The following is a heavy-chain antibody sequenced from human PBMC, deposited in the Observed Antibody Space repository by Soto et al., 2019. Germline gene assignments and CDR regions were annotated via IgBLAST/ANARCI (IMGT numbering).Heavy chain of an antibody. V-gene: IGHV1-69*02. CDR3: ARAYAVADLYYFDY. D-gene: IGHD6-19*01. J-gene: IGHJ4*02. CDR2: IIPILGIA. CDR1: GGTFSSYT. Sequence: QVQLVQSGAEVKKPGSSVKVSCKASGGTFSSYTISWVRQAPGQGLEWMGRIIPILGIANYAQKFQGRVTITADKYTSTAYMELSSLRSEDTAVYYCARAYAVADLYYFDYWGQGNLVTVSS.